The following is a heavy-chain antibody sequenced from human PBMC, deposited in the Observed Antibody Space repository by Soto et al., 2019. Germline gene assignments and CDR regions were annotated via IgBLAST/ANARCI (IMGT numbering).Heavy chain of an antibody. D-gene: IGHD3-16*02. Sequence: QVQLVQSGAEVKKPGSSVTVSCKASGGTFSSYAISWVRQAPGQGLEWMGEISPIFGTANYAQKLKGRVTITANESTSTAYMELSSLRPEDTAVDYCARDYDYVLGSYRRRDYWGQGTLVTVSS. J-gene: IGHJ4*02. CDR3: ARDYDYVLGSYRRRDY. CDR2: ISPIFGTA. V-gene: IGHV1-69*01. CDR1: GGTFSSYA.